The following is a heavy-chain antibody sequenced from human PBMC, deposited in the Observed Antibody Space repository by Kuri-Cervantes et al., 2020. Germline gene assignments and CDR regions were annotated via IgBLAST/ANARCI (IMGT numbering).Heavy chain of an antibody. J-gene: IGHJ4*02. D-gene: IGHD4-23*01. Sequence: SETLSLTCTVSGGSIRSYYWGWIRQPPGKGLEWIGSIYYSGSTYYNPSLKSRVTISVDTSKNQFSLKLSSVTAADTAVYYCARGGRVRRDYGGKSIDYWGQGTLVTVSS. CDR1: GGSIRSYY. CDR3: ARGGRVRRDYGGKSIDY. CDR2: IYYSGST. V-gene: IGHV4-39*07.